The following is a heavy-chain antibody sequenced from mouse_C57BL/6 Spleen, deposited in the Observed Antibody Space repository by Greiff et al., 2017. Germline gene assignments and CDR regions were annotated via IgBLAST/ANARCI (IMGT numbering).Heavy chain of an antibody. CDR2: ISSGSSTI. CDR1: GFTFSDYG. Sequence: EVQGVESGGGLVKPGGSLKLSCAASGFTFSDYGMHWVRQAPEKGLEWVAYISSGSSTIYYADTVQGRFTISRDNAKNTLFLQMTSLRSEDTAMYYCARGSSLYYFDYWGQGTTLTVSS. V-gene: IGHV5-17*01. CDR3: ARGSSLYYFDY. J-gene: IGHJ2*01. D-gene: IGHD1-1*01.